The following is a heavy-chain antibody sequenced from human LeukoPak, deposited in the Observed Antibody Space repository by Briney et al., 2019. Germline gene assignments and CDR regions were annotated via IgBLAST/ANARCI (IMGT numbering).Heavy chain of an antibody. Sequence: GGSLRLSCAASGFIFSLYCMHWVRQAPGKGPMWVSRICPDGTGISYADSVKARFTTSRDDAKNTVYLQMNGLREEDTAVYYCVRDFRSADYWGQGTLVTVSS. CDR1: GFIFSLYC. J-gene: IGHJ4*02. V-gene: IGHV3-74*01. CDR2: ICPDGTGI. CDR3: VRDFRSADY.